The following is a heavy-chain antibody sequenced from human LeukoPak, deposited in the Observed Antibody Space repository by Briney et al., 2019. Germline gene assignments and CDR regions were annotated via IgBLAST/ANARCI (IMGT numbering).Heavy chain of an antibody. J-gene: IGHJ4*02. D-gene: IGHD3-22*01. CDR3: ARESKIYDGDGYYHDS. CDR2: IYTAGGP. CDR1: GGSINNYY. Sequence: PSETLSLTCTVSGGSINNYYWSWIRKTAGKGLEWVGRIYTAGGPDYNPSLESRVSISVDTSKNQFSLNLRPVTAADTAVYYCARESKIYDGDGYYHDSWGQGTLITVSS. V-gene: IGHV4-4*07.